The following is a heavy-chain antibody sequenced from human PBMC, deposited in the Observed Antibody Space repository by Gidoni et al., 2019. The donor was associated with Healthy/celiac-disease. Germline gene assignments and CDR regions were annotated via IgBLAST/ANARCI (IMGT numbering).Heavy chain of an antibody. CDR3: ATVRRGATAHYFDY. Sequence: QVQLVQSGAEVKKPGASVKVSCKASGYTFTSYYMHWVRPAPGQGLEWMGIINPSGGSTSYAQKFQGRVTMTSDTSTSTVYMELSSLRSEDTAVYYCATVRRGATAHYFDYWGQGTLVTVSS. CDR1: GYTFTSYY. D-gene: IGHD1-26*01. J-gene: IGHJ4*02. CDR2: INPSGGST. V-gene: IGHV1-46*01.